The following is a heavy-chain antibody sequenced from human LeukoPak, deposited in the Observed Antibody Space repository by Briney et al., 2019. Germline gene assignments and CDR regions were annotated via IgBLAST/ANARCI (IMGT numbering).Heavy chain of an antibody. CDR2: IKQDGSEK. CDR3: ARDYYDSSGYYRPLFDP. D-gene: IGHD3-22*01. CDR1: GFTFSSYW. Sequence: GGSLRLSCAASGFTFSSYWMSWVRQAPGKGLEWVANIKQDGSEKYYVDSVKGRFTISRDNAKNSLYLQMNSLRAEDTAVYYCARDYYDSSGYYRPLFDPWGQGTLVTVSS. V-gene: IGHV3-7*01. J-gene: IGHJ5*02.